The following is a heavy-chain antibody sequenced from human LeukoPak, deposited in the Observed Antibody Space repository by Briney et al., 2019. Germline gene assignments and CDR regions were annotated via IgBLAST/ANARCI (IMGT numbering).Heavy chain of an antibody. J-gene: IGHJ4*02. CDR3: ARESGTGFDY. CDR1: GFTFSSYS. D-gene: IGHD6-13*01. CDR2: ISSSSSYI. Sequence: PGGSLRLSCAASGFTFSSYSMNWVRQAPGKGMGWVSSISSSSSYIYYADSVKGRFTISRDNSKNTLYLQMNSLRAEDTAVYYCARESGTGFDYWGQGTLVTVSS. V-gene: IGHV3-21*01.